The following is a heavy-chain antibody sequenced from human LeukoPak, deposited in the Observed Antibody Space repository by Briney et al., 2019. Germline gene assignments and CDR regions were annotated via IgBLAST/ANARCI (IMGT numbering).Heavy chain of an antibody. Sequence: SQTLSLTCTVSGGSISSYYWSWIRQPPGKGLEWIGYIYYSGSTNYNPSLKSRVTISVDTSKNQFSLKLSSVTAADTAVYYCARDRDYDFWSHWGQGTLVTVSS. CDR3: ARDRDYDFWSH. D-gene: IGHD3-3*01. CDR2: IYYSGST. V-gene: IGHV4-59*01. CDR1: GGSISSYY. J-gene: IGHJ4*02.